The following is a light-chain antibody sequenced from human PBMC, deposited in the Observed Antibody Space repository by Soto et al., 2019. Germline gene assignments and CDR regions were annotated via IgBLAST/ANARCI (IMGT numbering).Light chain of an antibody. CDR1: SSNIGTYT. Sequence: QSVLTQPPSASGTPGQRVTISCSGTSSNIGTYTVNWYQQLPGTAPKLLIYTDYQRPSGVPDRFSRSKSGTSASLAINGLHSEDEADYYCASWDDNLNGGVFGGGTKVTVL. CDR3: ASWDDNLNGGV. V-gene: IGLV1-44*01. J-gene: IGLJ3*02. CDR2: TDY.